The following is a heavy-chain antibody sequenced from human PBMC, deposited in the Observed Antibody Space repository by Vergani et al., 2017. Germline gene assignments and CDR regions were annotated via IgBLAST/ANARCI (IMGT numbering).Heavy chain of an antibody. CDR1: GFTFSSYS. V-gene: IGHV3-21*01. CDR2: ISSSSSYI. CDR3: ARVRGGPAYYYYDGMDV. J-gene: IGHJ6*02. D-gene: IGHD6-25*01. Sequence: EVQLVESGGGLVKPGGSLRLSCAASGFTFSSYSMNWVRQAPGKGLEWVSSISSSSSYIYYADSVKCRFTISRDNAKNSLYLQMNSLRAEDTAVYYCARVRGGPAYYYYDGMDVWGQGTTVTVSS.